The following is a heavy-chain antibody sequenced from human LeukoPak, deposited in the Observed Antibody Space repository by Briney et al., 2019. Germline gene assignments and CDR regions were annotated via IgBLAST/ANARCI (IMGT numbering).Heavy chain of an antibody. V-gene: IGHV3-23*01. CDR1: GLSFSSFA. CDR2: IGGNGET. CDR3: AKASWVSSTDAVR. Sequence: GGSLRLSCAASGLSFSSFAMSWVRQGPARGLEWVSSIGGNGETFYADSMKGRFTLSSDSSRNTVYFQLNNLRVEDTAIYYCAKASWVSSTDAVRWGQGTLVTVSS. D-gene: IGHD6-19*01. J-gene: IGHJ4*02.